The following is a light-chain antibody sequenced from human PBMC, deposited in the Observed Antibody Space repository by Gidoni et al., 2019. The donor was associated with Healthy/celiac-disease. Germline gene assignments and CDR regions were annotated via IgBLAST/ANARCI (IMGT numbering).Light chain of an antibody. CDR3: SSYTSSSTVV. V-gene: IGLV2-14*03. CDR2: DVS. CDR1: SSDVGGYNY. J-gene: IGLJ2*01. Sequence: PGQSITISCTGTSSDVGGYNYVSWYQQHPGKAPKLMIYDVSNRPSGVSNRFSGSKSGNTASLTISGLQAEDEADYYCSSYTSSSTVVFGGGTKLTVL.